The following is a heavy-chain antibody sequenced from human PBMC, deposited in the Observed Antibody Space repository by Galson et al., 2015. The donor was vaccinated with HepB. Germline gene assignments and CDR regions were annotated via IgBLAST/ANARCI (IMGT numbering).Heavy chain of an antibody. J-gene: IGHJ4*02. CDR3: ARLWENDYGDYRPFDS. CDR1: GYNFTSYW. V-gene: IGHV5-10-1*01. Sequence: QSGAEVKKPGESLRISCKASGYNFTSYWITWVRQMPGQGLEWMGRIHPSDSYTDYSPSFQGHVTISDDKSITTAYLQWNSLKASDTAMYYCARLWENDYGDYRPFDSWGQGTLVTVSS. CDR2: IHPSDSYT. D-gene: IGHD4-17*01.